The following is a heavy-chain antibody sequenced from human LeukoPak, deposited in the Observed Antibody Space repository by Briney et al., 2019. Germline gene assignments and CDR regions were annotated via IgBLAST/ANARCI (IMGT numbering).Heavy chain of an antibody. V-gene: IGHV4-34*01. CDR3: AKKRTRAFDI. J-gene: IGHJ3*02. CDR2: INHSGST. Sequence: PSETLSLTCAVYGGSFSGYYWSWIRQPPGKGLEWIGEINHSGSTNYNPSLKSRVTISVDTSKNQFSLKLSSVTAADTAVYYCAKKRTRAFDIWGQGTMVTVSS. CDR1: GGSFSGYY. D-gene: IGHD1-1*01.